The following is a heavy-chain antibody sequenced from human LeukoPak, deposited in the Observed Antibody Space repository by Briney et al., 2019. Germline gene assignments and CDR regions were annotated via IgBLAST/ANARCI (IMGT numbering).Heavy chain of an antibody. CDR1: GYTFTSYY. CDR3: ARDVHGDYGSGWFDP. J-gene: IGHJ5*02. CDR2: INPSGGST. Sequence: ASVKVSCKASGYTFTSYYMHWVRQAPGQGLEWMGIINPSGGSTSYAQKFQGRVTMTRDTSTSTVYMELSSLRSEDTAVYYCARDVHGDYGSGWFDPWGQGTLVSVSS. D-gene: IGHD4-17*01. V-gene: IGHV1-46*01.